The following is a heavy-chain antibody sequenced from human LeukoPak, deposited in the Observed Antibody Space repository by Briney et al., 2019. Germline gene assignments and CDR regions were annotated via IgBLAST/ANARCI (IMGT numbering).Heavy chain of an antibody. Sequence: SETLSLTCTVSGGSISSYYWSWIRQPPGKGLEWIGYIYYSGSTNYNPSLKSRVTISVDTSKNQFSLKLSSVTAAGTAVYYCAREGKTYNWFDPWGQGTLDTVSS. V-gene: IGHV4-59*01. CDR3: AREGKTYNWFDP. CDR2: IYYSGST. J-gene: IGHJ5*02. CDR1: GGSISSYY.